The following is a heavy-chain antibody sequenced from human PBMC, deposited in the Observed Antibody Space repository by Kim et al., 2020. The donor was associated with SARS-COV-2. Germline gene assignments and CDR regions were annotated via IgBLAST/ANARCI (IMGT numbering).Heavy chain of an antibody. CDR3: ARGRQYYYDSSGLH. Sequence: NPYLKSRVTISVDTSKNQFSLKLSSVTAADTAVYYCARGRQYYYDSSGLHWGQGTLVTVSS. J-gene: IGHJ4*02. V-gene: IGHV4-31*02. D-gene: IGHD3-22*01.